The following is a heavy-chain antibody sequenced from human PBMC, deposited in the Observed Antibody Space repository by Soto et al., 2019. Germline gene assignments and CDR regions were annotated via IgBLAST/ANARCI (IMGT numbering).Heavy chain of an antibody. CDR3: ARHVYDYDSSGYYYYFDY. CDR1: GGSISSSSYY. Sequence: SETLSLTCTVSGGSISSSSYYWGWIRQPPGKGLEWIGSIYYSGSTYYNPSLKRRVTISVDTSKNQFSLKLSSVTAADTAVYYCARHVYDYDSSGYYYYFDYWGQGTLVTVSS. J-gene: IGHJ4*02. CDR2: IYYSGST. D-gene: IGHD3-22*01. V-gene: IGHV4-39*01.